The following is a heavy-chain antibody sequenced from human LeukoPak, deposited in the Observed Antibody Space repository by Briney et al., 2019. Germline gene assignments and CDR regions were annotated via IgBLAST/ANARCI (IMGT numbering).Heavy chain of an antibody. J-gene: IGHJ3*02. Sequence: GGSLRLSCAASGFTFSSYWMSWVRQAPGKGLEWVANIKQDGSEKYYVDSVKGRFTISRDNAKNSLYLQMNSLRAEDTAVYYCARDRDCSSTSCYVEDDAFDIWGQGTVVTVSS. CDR3: ARDRDCSSTSCYVEDDAFDI. D-gene: IGHD2-2*01. V-gene: IGHV3-7*01. CDR2: IKQDGSEK. CDR1: GFTFSSYW.